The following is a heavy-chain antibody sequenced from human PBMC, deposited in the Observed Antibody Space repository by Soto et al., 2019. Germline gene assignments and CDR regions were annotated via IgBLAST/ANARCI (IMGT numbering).Heavy chain of an antibody. J-gene: IGHJ5*02. CDR3: ARAQQLAANWFDP. CDR1: GFTFSNSY. Sequence: GGSLRLSCEASGFTFSNSYMSWIRQIPGNGLEEIADISSSGTTLYYADSVKGRFTVSRDNAKKSLYLEMSNVTAEDTAVYYCARAQQLAANWFDPWGQGVLVTVSS. CDR2: ISSSGTTL. V-gene: IGHV3-11*01. D-gene: IGHD1-1*01.